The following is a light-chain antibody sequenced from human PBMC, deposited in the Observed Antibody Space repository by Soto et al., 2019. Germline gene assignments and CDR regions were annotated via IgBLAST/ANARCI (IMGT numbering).Light chain of an antibody. Sequence: EIVLTQSPGTLSLSPGERATLSCRASQSVSSSYLAWYQQKPGQAPRLLIYGESTRATGIPDRFSGSGSGTDSTLTISRLEPEDFAVYYCQQYGSSPPYTFGQGTKLEIK. CDR1: QSVSSSY. V-gene: IGKV3-20*01. J-gene: IGKJ2*01. CDR3: QQYGSSPPYT. CDR2: GES.